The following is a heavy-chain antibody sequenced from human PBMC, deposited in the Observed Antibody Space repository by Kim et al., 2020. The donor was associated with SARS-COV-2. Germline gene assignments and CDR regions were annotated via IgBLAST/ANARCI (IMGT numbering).Heavy chain of an antibody. CDR1: GGSISSYY. V-gene: IGHV4-59*01. CDR3: ARGYIVGAYGMDV. Sequence: SETLSLTCTVSGGSISSYYWSWIRQPPGKGLEWIGYIYYSGSTNYNPSLKSRVTISVDTSKNQFSLKLSSVTAADTAVYYCARGYIVGAYGMDVWGQGTTVTVSS. J-gene: IGHJ6*02. D-gene: IGHD2-15*01. CDR2: IYYSGST.